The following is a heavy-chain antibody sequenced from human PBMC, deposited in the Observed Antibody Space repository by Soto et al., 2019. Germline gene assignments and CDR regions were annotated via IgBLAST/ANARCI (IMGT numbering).Heavy chain of an antibody. CDR2: VSGGSGVT. V-gene: IGHV3-23*01. D-gene: IGHD6-25*01. CDR1: GFSFSTYG. Sequence: EVQLLESGGGLVQPGGSLRLSCAVSGFSFSTYGVTWVRQAPGKGLEWVSGVSGGSGVTHYADSVKGRFTITGDNSKNTVYLHMNSLSVEDTAVYYCAKCSGYGDYWGQGTLVTVSS. CDR3: AKCSGYGDY. J-gene: IGHJ4*02.